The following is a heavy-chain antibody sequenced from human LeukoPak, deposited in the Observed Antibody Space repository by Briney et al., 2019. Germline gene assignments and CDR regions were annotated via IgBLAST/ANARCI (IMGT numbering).Heavy chain of an antibody. D-gene: IGHD3-10*01. CDR2: IYHSGST. Sequence: PSETLSLTCTVSGDSISRDEYFWTWIRQSPGKGLEWIGYIYHSGSTHYTSSLKSRLSISVDTSKNQFSLKLTSVTAADTALYYCARDVKFFGSGSYWDSWGQGTLVIVSS. CDR1: GDSISRDEYF. J-gene: IGHJ4*02. V-gene: IGHV4-30-4*01. CDR3: ARDVKFFGSGSYWDS.